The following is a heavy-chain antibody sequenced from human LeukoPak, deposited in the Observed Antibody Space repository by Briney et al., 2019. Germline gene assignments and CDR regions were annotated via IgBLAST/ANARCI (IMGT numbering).Heavy chain of an antibody. Sequence: PGGSLRLSCAASGFTFSSYWMSWVRQAPGKGLEWVANIKQDGSEKYYVDSVKGRFTISRDNAKNSLYLQMNSLRAEDTAVYYCASRGPLRFLEWLLYDWYFDLWGRGTLVTVSS. CDR2: IKQDGSEK. CDR1: GFTFSSYW. D-gene: IGHD3-3*01. CDR3: ASRGPLRFLEWLLYDWYFDL. V-gene: IGHV3-7*03. J-gene: IGHJ2*01.